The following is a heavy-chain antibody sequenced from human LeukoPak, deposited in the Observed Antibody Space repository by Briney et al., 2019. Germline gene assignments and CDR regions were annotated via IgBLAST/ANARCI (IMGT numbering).Heavy chain of an antibody. CDR2: VYYSGTT. CDR1: GGSIDYYF. Sequence: SETLSLTCSVSGGSIDYYFWDWIRQPPGKGLEWIGYVYYSGTTDYNPSLMSRVTISVDTSKDQFSLKLTSVTAADTAVYYCARLPRVVVPAATYAFDIWGQGTMVTVSS. V-gene: IGHV4-59*08. D-gene: IGHD2-2*01. CDR3: ARLPRVVVPAATYAFDI. J-gene: IGHJ3*02.